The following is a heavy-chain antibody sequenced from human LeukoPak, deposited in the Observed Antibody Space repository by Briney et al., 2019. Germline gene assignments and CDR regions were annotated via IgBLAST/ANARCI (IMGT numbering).Heavy chain of an antibody. CDR2: ITISGGTT. CDR3: ARDLMVFFDS. D-gene: IGHD2-8*01. V-gene: IGHV3-23*01. CDR1: GFTFNTYS. J-gene: IGHJ4*02. Sequence: GGSLRLSCAASGFTFNTYSMSWVRQAPGKGPEWVSSITISGGTTYYADSVKGRFTISRDNSKNTLFLQMNSLRAEDTAVYYCARDLMVFFDSWGQGTLVTVSS.